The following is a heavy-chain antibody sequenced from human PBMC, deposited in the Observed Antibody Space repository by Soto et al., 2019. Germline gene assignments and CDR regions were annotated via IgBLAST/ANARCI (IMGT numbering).Heavy chain of an antibody. D-gene: IGHD1-26*01. CDR1: GGTFSSYA. V-gene: IGHV1-69*13. Sequence: SVKVSCKASGGTFSSYAISWVRQAPGQGLEWMGGIIPIFGTANYAQKFQGRVAITADESTSTAYMELSSLRSEDTAVYYCARGWELQNWFDPWGQGTLVTVSS. CDR2: IIPIFGTA. J-gene: IGHJ5*02. CDR3: ARGWELQNWFDP.